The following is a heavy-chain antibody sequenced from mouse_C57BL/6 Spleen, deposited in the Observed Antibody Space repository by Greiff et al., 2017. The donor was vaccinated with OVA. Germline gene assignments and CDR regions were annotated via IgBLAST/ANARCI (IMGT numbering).Heavy chain of an antibody. CDR3: ARVENYLAWFAY. D-gene: IGHD5-5*01. J-gene: IGHJ3*01. V-gene: IGHV1-82*01. Sequence: VQLVESGPELVKPGASVKISCKASGYAFSSSWMNWVKQRPGKGLEWIGRIYPGDGDTNYNGKFKGKATLTADKSSSTAYMQLSSLTSEDSAVYFCARVENYLAWFAYWCQGTLVTVSA. CDR1: GYAFSSSW. CDR2: IYPGDGDT.